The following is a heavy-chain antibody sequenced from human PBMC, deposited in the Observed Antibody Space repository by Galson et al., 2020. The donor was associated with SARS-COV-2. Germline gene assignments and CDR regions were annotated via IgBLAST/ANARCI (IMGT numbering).Heavy chain of an antibody. CDR2: IWYDGSNK. V-gene: IGHV3-33*06. Sequence: GGSLRLSCAASGFTFSSYGMHWVRQAPGKGLEWVAVIWYDGSNKYYADSVKGRFTISRDNSKNTLYLQMNSLRAEDTAVYYCAKDLSNRDWNDVGYDYWGQGTLVTVSS. D-gene: IGHD1-1*01. J-gene: IGHJ4*02. CDR1: GFTFSSYG. CDR3: AKDLSNRDWNDVGYDY.